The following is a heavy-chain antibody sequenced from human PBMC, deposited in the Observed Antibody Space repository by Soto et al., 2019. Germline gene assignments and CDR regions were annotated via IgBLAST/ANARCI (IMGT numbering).Heavy chain of an antibody. CDR2: ISGSGGST. D-gene: IGHD3-3*01. CDR3: SRGGIFGVVDDYYMDV. CDR1: GFTFSSYA. Sequence: GGSLRLSCAASGFTFSSYAMSWVRQAPGKGLEWVSAISGSGGSTYYADSVKGRFTISRDNSKNTLYLQMNSLRAEDTAVYYCSRGGIFGVVDDYYMDVWGKGTTVTVSS. J-gene: IGHJ6*03. V-gene: IGHV3-23*01.